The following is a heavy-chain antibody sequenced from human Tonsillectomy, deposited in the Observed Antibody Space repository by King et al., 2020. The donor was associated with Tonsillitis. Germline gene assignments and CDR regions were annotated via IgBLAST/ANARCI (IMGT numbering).Heavy chain of an antibody. CDR1: GFTFSDAW. CDR2: IGSKADGETA. J-gene: IGHJ4*02. Sequence: VQLVESGGVLVKPGGSLRLSCAASGFTFSDAWMSWVRQAPGKGLEWVGRIGSKADGETADYAAPVKGRFTISRDDSRNTLFLHMNSLETEDTAVYYCATGVLAGIGYGLDYWGQGTLVTVSS. D-gene: IGHD5-12*01. CDR3: ATGVLAGIGYGLDY. V-gene: IGHV3-15*04.